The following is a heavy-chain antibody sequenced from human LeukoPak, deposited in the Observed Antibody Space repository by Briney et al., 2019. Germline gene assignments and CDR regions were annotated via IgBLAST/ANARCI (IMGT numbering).Heavy chain of an antibody. CDR1: GFTFSDHY. D-gene: IGHD6-19*01. J-gene: IGHJ4*02. Sequence: PGGSLRLSCAASGFTFSDHYMDWVRQAPGKGLEWVGRTRNKANSYTTEYAASVKGRFTISRDDSKNSLYLQMNSLKTEDTAVYYCARVNGWYYFDYWGQGTLVTVSS. CDR2: TRNKANSYTT. CDR3: ARVNGWYYFDY. V-gene: IGHV3-72*01.